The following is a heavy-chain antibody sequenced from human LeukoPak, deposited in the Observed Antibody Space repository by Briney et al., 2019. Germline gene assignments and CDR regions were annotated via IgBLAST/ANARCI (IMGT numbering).Heavy chain of an antibody. CDR2: IYHSGST. J-gene: IGHJ4*02. CDR3: ARGDDYGDY. V-gene: IGHV4-38-2*02. D-gene: IGHD4-17*01. CDR1: GYSICSGYY. Sequence: SETLSLTCTVSGYSICSGYYWGWIGQPPGKGLEWIGSIYHSGSTYYNPSLKSRVTISVDTSKNQFSLKLSSVTAADTAVYYCARGDDYGDYWGQGTLVTVSS.